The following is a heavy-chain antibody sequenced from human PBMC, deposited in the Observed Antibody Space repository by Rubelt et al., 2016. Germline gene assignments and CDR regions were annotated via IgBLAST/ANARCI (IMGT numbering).Heavy chain of an antibody. V-gene: IGHV3-9*01. J-gene: IGHJ5*02. CDR2: ISWNSGSI. Sequence: WVRQAPGKGLEWVSGISWNSGSIGYADSVKGRFTISRDNAKNSLYLQMNSLRAEDTALYYCAKDSNSQWLDTWFDPWGQGTLVTVSS. D-gene: IGHD6-19*01. CDR3: AKDSNSQWLDTWFDP.